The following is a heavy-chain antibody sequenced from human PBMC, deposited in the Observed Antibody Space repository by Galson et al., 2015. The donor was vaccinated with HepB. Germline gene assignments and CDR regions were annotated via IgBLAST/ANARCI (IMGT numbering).Heavy chain of an antibody. V-gene: IGHV3-21*06. J-gene: IGHJ4*02. D-gene: IGHD1-26*01. CDR3: ARGSYTGSRPDY. CDR1: GFTFSRYI. CDR2: ITSSSNYI. Sequence: SLRLSCAASGFTFSRYIMNWVRQAPGKGLEWVSPITSSSNYINYSDSVKGRFTISRDNAKSSLYLQMNSLRAEDTAVYYCARGSYTGSRPDYWGQGTLVTVSS.